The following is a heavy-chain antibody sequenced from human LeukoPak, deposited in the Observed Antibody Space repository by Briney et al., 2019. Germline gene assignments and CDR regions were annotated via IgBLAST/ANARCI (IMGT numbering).Heavy chain of an antibody. J-gene: IGHJ5*02. D-gene: IGHD3-10*01. CDR3: ARGLRVLLWFGELLGNNWFDP. Sequence: SETLSLTCAVYGGSFSGYYWSWIRQPPGKGLEWIGEINHSGSTNYNPSLKSRVTISVDTSKNQFSLKLSSVTAADTAVYYCARGLRVLLWFGELLGNNWFDPWGQGTLVTVSS. V-gene: IGHV4-34*01. CDR2: INHSGST. CDR1: GGSFSGYY.